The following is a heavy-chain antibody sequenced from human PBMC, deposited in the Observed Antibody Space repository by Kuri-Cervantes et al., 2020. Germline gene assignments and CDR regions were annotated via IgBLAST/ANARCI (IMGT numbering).Heavy chain of an antibody. CDR3: AKDSYGGIHPDAFDI. CDR1: GFTFSSYG. D-gene: IGHD4-23*01. CDR2: ISYDGSNK. Sequence: SLRLSCAASGFTFSSYGMHWVRQAPGKGLEWVAVISYDGSNKYYADSVKGRFTISRDNSKNTLYLQMNSLRAEDTAVYYCAKDSYGGIHPDAFDIWGQGTMVTVSS. J-gene: IGHJ3*02. V-gene: IGHV3-30*18.